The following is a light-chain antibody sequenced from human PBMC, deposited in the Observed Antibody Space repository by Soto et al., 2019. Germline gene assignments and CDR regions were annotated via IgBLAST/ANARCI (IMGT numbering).Light chain of an antibody. CDR2: GAS. V-gene: IGKV3-20*01. CDR3: QQYGSSPFT. J-gene: IGKJ4*01. Sequence: EKVLTQSPGTLSLSPGERATLSCRASQNVSSTYLAWYQHKPGQAPRLLIYGASNRATGIPDRVSGSGSGTDFTLTISRLEPEDFAVYYCQQYGSSPFTFGGGTKV. CDR1: QNVSSTY.